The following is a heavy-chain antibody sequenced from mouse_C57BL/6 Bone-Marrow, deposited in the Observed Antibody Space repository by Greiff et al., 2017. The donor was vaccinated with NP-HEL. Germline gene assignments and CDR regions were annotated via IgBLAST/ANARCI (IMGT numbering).Heavy chain of an antibody. J-gene: IGHJ1*03. V-gene: IGHV1-69*01. CDR1: GYTFTSYW. Sequence: VQLQQPGAELVMPGASVKLSCKASGYTFTSYWMHWVKQRPGQGLEWIGEIDPSDSYTNYNQKFKGKSTLTVDKSSSTAYMQLSSLTSEDSAVYYCAGYDYDKHFDVWGTGTTVTVSS. D-gene: IGHD2-4*01. CDR3: AGYDYDKHFDV. CDR2: IDPSDSYT.